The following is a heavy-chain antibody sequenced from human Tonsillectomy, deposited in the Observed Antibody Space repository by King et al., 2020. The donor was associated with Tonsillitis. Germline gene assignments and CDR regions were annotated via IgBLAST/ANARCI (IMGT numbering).Heavy chain of an antibody. J-gene: IGHJ4*02. CDR3: ARTLISSGIDY. D-gene: IGHD1-26*01. CDR2: IDPITGNT. V-gene: IGHV1-46*01. Sequence: VQLVESGAGVQRPGASVRLSCKTSGYSFTGNSMHWVRQASGQGLEWMGVIDPITGNTNYAQRFRDRVTLTKDPSTNTFYMELSSLTSGDTALYYCARTLISSGIDYWGQGVLAT. CDR1: GYSFTGNS.